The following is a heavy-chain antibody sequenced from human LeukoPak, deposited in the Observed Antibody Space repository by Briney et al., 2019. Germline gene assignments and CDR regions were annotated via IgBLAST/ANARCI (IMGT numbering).Heavy chain of an antibody. Sequence: PGGSLRLSCAASGFTFSSYAMSWVRQAPGKGLEWVSAISGSGGSTYYADSVKGRFTISRDNSKNTLYLQMNSLRAEDTAVYYCAKGSRYCSSTSCYTAHYWGQGTLVTVSS. J-gene: IGHJ4*02. V-gene: IGHV3-23*01. CDR2: ISGSGGST. D-gene: IGHD2-2*02. CDR3: AKGSRYCSSTSCYTAHY. CDR1: GFTFSSYA.